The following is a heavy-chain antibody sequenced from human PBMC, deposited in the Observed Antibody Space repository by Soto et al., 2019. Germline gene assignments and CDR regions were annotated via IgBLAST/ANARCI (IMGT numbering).Heavy chain of an antibody. CDR3: ARGSGASLRGGYYYYGMDV. J-gene: IGHJ6*02. V-gene: IGHV4-38-2*01. Sequence: SETLSLTCAVSGYSISSGYYWGWIRQPPGKGLEWIGSIYHSGSTYYNPSLKSRVTISVDTSKNQFSLKLSSVTAADTAVYYCARGSGASLRGGYYYYGMDVWGQGTTVTVSS. D-gene: IGHD3-10*01. CDR2: IYHSGST. CDR1: GYSISSGYY.